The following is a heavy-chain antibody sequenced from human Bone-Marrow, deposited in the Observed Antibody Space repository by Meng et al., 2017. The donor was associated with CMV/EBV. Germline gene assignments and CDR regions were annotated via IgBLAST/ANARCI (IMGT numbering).Heavy chain of an antibody. D-gene: IGHD3-3*01. CDR1: GGSISSSSYY. Sequence: SETLSLTCTVSGGSISSSSYYWGWIRQPPGKGLEWIGSIYYSGSTYYNPSLKSRVTISVDTSKNQFSLKLSSVTAADTAVYYCARDRSSYDFWSGYHTYYYYYGMDVWGRGTTVTVSS. V-gene: IGHV4-39*02. J-gene: IGHJ6*02. CDR3: ARDRSSYDFWSGYHTYYYYYGMDV. CDR2: IYYSGST.